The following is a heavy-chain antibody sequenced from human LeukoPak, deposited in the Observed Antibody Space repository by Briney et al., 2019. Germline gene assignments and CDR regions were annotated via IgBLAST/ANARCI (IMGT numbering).Heavy chain of an antibody. J-gene: IGHJ5*02. CDR2: ISAYNGNT. Sequence: ASVKVSCRASGYTFTSYGISWARQAPGQGLEWMGWISAYNGNTNYAQKLQGRVTMTEDTSTDTAYMELSSLRSEDTAVYYCARTHCSSTSRYYEGWFDPWGQGTLVTVSS. D-gene: IGHD2-2*01. CDR1: GYTFTSYG. CDR3: ARTHCSSTSRYYEGWFDP. V-gene: IGHV1-18*01.